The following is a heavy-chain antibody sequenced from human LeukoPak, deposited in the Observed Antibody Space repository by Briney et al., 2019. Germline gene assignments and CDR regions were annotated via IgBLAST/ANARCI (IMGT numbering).Heavy chain of an antibody. J-gene: IGHJ6*02. V-gene: IGHV3-53*05. Sequence: GGSLRLSCAASGFTVSSNYMSWVRQAPGKGLEWVSVIYSGGSTYYADSVMGRFTISRDNSKNTLYLQMGSLRAEDMAVYYCVKDGEATTSLDVWGQGTTVTVSS. CDR1: GFTVSSNY. CDR3: VKDGEATTSLDV. D-gene: IGHD2-2*01. CDR2: IYSGGST.